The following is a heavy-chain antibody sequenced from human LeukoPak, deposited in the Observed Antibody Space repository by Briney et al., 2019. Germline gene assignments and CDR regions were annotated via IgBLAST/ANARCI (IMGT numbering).Heavy chain of an antibody. CDR2: IKQDGSEK. CDR1: GFTFSSYA. Sequence: GGSLRLSCSASGFTFSSYAVHRVRQAPGKGLEWVANIKQDGSEKYYVDSVKGRFTISRDNAKSSLYLQMNSLRADDTAVYYCARAGIIDYDYWGQGTLVTVSS. V-gene: IGHV3-7*05. D-gene: IGHD5-12*01. CDR3: ARAGIIDYDY. J-gene: IGHJ4*02.